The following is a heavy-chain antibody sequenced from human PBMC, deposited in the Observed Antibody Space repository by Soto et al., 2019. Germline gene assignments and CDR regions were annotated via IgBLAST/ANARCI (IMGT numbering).Heavy chain of an antibody. Sequence: PGGSLRLSCAASGFTFSSYGMHWVRQAPGKGLEWVVVICYDGSNKYYVDSVKGRFTISRDNSKNTLYLQMNSLRAEDTAVYYCARDLYYGSGSYYTDYYYGMDVWGQGTTVTVSS. CDR1: GFTFSSYG. CDR2: ICYDGSNK. CDR3: ARDLYYGSGSYYTDYYYGMDV. D-gene: IGHD3-10*01. V-gene: IGHV3-33*01. J-gene: IGHJ6*02.